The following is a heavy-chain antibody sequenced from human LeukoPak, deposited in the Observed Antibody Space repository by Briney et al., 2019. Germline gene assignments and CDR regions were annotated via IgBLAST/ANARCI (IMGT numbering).Heavy chain of an antibody. J-gene: IGHJ4*02. CDR3: ARVYYDSSGYYFDY. V-gene: IGHV4-59*01. CDR1: GGSISSYY. D-gene: IGHD3-22*01. Sequence: SETLSLTCTVSGGSISSYYWSWIRQPPGKGLEWIGYIYYSGSINYNPSLKSRVTISVDTSKNQFSLKLSSVTAADTAVYYCARVYYDSSGYYFDYWGQGTLVTVSS. CDR2: IYYSGSI.